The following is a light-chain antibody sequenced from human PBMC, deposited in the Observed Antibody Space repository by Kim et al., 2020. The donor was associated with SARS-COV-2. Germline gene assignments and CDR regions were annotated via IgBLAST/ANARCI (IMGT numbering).Light chain of an antibody. CDR3: CSYAGSRV. V-gene: IGLV2-11*01. CDR1: NSDVGGYNY. CDR2: DVS. Sequence: SPGQSVTISCTGTNSDVGGYNYVSWYQQHPGKAPKLMIYDVSKRPSGVPDRFSGSKSGNTASLTISGLQAEDEADYYCCSYAGSRVFGGGTQLTVL. J-gene: IGLJ3*02.